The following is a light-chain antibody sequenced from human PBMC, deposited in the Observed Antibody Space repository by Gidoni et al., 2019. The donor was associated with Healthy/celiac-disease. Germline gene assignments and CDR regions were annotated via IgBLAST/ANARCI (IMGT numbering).Light chain of an antibody. Sequence: DIHMTQSPSSLSASVGDRVTITCRASQGISNYLAWYQQKPGKVPKLLIYAASTLQSGVPSRFSGSGSGTDFTLTIRSLQPEDVATYYCQKYNSAPALTFGGGTKVEIK. J-gene: IGKJ4*01. CDR2: AAS. CDR3: QKYNSAPALT. CDR1: QGISNY. V-gene: IGKV1-27*01.